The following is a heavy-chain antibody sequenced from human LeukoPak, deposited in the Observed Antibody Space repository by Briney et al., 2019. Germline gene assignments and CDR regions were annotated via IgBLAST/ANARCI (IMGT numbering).Heavy chain of an antibody. D-gene: IGHD2-15*01. J-gene: IGHJ6*02. CDR1: GYTFTSYD. CDR3: ARWDCSGGSCYSRTYYYGMDV. Sequence: ASVKVSCKASGYTFTSYDINWARQATGQGLEWMGWMNPNSGNTGYAQKFQGRVTMTRNTSISTAYMELSSLRSEDTAVYYCARWDCSGGSCYSRTYYYGMDVWGQGTTVTVSS. CDR2: MNPNSGNT. V-gene: IGHV1-8*01.